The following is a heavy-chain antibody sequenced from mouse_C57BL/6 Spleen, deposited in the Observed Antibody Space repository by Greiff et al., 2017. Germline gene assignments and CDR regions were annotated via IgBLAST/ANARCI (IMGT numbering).Heavy chain of an antibody. CDR1: GYTFTDYY. CDR3: ARLGRGAWFAY. J-gene: IGHJ3*01. V-gene: IGHV1-26*01. Sequence: EVQLQQSGPELVQPGASVKISCKASGYTFTDYYMHWVKQSHGKSLEWIGDINPNNGGTSYNQKFKGKATLTVAKSSSTAYMELRSLTSEDSSYYYCARLGRGAWFAYWGQGTLVTVSA. CDR2: INPNNGGT.